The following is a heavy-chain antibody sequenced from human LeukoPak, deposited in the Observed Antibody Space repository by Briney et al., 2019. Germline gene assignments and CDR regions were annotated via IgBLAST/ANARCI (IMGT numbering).Heavy chain of an antibody. CDR1: GYSISSGYY. CDR2: IYHSGST. Sequence: SETLSLTCTVSGYSISSGYYWGWIRQPPGKGLEWIGSIYHSGSTYYNPSLKSRVTIPVDTSKNQFSLKLSSVTAADTAVYYCARGYSYGYVRHAFDIWGQGTMVTVSS. V-gene: IGHV4-38-2*02. J-gene: IGHJ3*02. D-gene: IGHD5-18*01. CDR3: ARGYSYGYVRHAFDI.